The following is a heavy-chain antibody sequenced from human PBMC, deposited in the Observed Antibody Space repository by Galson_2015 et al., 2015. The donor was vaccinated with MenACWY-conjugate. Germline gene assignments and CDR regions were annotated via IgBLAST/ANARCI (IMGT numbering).Heavy chain of an antibody. CDR2: INPGGSST. V-gene: IGHV3-74*01. Sequence: SLRLSCAASGSIFNTYWMHWVRQAPGKGLVWVSRINPGGSSTTYADSVKDRFTISRDNAKNTLYLQMNSLRPEDTAVFYCAKTRGASFYFDSWGQGTLVTVSS. J-gene: IGHJ4*02. D-gene: IGHD1-26*01. CDR3: AKTRGASFYFDS. CDR1: GSIFNTYW.